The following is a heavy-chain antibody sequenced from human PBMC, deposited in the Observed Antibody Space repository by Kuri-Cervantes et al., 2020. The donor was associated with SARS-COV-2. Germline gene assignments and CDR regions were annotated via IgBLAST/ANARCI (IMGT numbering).Heavy chain of an antibody. CDR1: GFTFSSYG. CDR3: AQDAVTEVLDY. Sequence: GESLKISCAASGFTFSSYGMHWVRQAPGKGLEWVAVISYDGSNKYYADSVKGRFTISRDNSKNTLYLQMNSLRAEDTAVYYCAQDAVTEVLDYWGQGTLVTVSS. J-gene: IGHJ4*02. V-gene: IGHV3-30*18. D-gene: IGHD4-23*01. CDR2: ISYDGSNK.